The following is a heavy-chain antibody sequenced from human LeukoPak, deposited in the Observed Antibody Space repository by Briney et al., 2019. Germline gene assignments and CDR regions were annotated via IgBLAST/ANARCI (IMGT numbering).Heavy chain of an antibody. D-gene: IGHD2-21*01. CDR1: GGSISSGGYY. V-gene: IGHV4-31*03. Sequence: PSQTLSLTCTVSGGSISSGGYYWSWIRQHPGKGLEWIGYIYYSGSTYYNPSLKSRVTISVDTSKNQFSLRLSSVTAADTAVYYCVGEDYYYGMDVWGQGTTVTVSS. J-gene: IGHJ6*02. CDR3: VGEDYYYGMDV. CDR2: IYYSGST.